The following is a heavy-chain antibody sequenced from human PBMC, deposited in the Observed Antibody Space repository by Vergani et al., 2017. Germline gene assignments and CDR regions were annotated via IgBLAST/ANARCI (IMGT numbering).Heavy chain of an antibody. CDR1: GGSISSYY. CDR3: ARKRYGSGSYYDY. J-gene: IGHJ4*02. CDR2: IYYSGST. Sequence: QVQLQESGPGLVKPSETLSLTCTVSGGSISSYYWSWIRQPPGKGLEWIGYIYYSGSTNYNPSLKSRVTISVDTSKNQFSLKLSSVTAADTAVYYCARKRYGSGSYYDYWGQGTLVTVSS. D-gene: IGHD3-10*01. V-gene: IGHV4-59*01.